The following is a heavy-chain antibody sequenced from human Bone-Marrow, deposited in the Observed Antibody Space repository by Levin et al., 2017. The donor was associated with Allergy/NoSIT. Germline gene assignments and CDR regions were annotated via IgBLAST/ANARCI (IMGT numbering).Heavy chain of an antibody. CDR1: GFSLSATGMC. J-gene: IGHJ6*02. Sequence: SGPTLVKPTQTLTLTCTVSGFSLSATGMCVSWVRQPPGKALEWLALIDWDGDGSYITSLKSSLTISRDTSKNQVVLTMTNIDPLDTATYYCARIPFYNYFYGMDVWGQGTTVTVSS. CDR3: ARIPFYNYFYGMDV. CDR2: IDWDGDG. V-gene: IGHV2-70*20.